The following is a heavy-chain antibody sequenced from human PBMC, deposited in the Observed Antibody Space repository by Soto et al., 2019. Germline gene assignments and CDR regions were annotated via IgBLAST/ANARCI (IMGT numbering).Heavy chain of an antibody. CDR1: GYEFTTYW. V-gene: IGHV5-51*01. Sequence: GESLKISWKASGYEFTTYWIGWVRQMPGKGLEWMGIIYPGDSDTTYSPSFQGQVTMSVDKSISTAYLQWSSLKASDTAMYYCARHVLALRSGSYSDFWGQGTLVTVSS. J-gene: IGHJ4*02. D-gene: IGHD3-22*01. CDR2: IYPGDSDT. CDR3: ARHVLALRSGSYSDF.